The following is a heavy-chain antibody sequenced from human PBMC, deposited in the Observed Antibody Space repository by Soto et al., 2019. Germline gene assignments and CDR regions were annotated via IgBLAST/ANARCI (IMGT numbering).Heavy chain of an antibody. D-gene: IGHD3-22*01. J-gene: IGHJ4*02. Sequence: GGSLRLSCAASGFTVSSDYISWVRLAPGRGLEWVSVIYNDGNTYYAASVRGRFTISRDSSNNTVNLQMNSLRAEDTAVYYCARSRSGTHLWFYFDYWGQGTPVTVSS. CDR2: IYNDGNT. V-gene: IGHV3-66*01. CDR1: GFTVSSDY. CDR3: ARSRSGTHLWFYFDY.